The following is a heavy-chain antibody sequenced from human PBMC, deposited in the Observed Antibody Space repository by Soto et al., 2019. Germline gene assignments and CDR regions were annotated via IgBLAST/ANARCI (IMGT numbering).Heavy chain of an antibody. J-gene: IGHJ4*02. D-gene: IGHD5-18*01. CDR3: ATVGPPLSGAFTYGYEGPFDY. CDR1: GGSQA. Sequence: QVQLVQSGAEVKKPGSSVKVSCKTSGGSQATSWVRQAPGHGPEWLGGIIGVFPTTNKAEKFEGRVTITADKSTGTAYMELSSLTSVDTAVYSCATVGPPLSGAFTYGYEGPFDYWGQGILVIVSS. V-gene: IGHV1-69*06. CDR2: IIGVFPTT.